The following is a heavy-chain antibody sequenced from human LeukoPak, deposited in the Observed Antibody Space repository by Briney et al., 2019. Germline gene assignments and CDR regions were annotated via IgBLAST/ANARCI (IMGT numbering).Heavy chain of an antibody. CDR2: IYCSGST. V-gene: IGHV4-59*01. CDR1: GGSISSYY. D-gene: IGHD3-22*01. Sequence: PSETLSLTCTVSGGSISSYYWSWIRQPPGKGLEWIGYIYCSGSTNYNPSLKSRVTISVDTSKNQFSLKLSSVTAADTAVYYCAASYDSSGYYPFQHWGQGTLVTVSS. J-gene: IGHJ1*01. CDR3: AASYDSSGYYPFQH.